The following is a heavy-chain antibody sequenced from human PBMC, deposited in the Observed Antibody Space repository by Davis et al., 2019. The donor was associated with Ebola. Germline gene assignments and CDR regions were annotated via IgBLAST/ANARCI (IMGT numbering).Heavy chain of an antibody. V-gene: IGHV3-23*01. Sequence: GESLKISCAASGFTFSTYAMSWVRQAPGKGLEWVSTISGSGGTTYYADSVKGRFTISRDTSKNTVYLQMDKLRVDDTAIYYCAKRGEVGAAGDHWGRGSLVTVSS. CDR1: GFTFSTYA. D-gene: IGHD1-26*01. CDR3: AKRGEVGAAGDH. J-gene: IGHJ4*02. CDR2: ISGSGGTT.